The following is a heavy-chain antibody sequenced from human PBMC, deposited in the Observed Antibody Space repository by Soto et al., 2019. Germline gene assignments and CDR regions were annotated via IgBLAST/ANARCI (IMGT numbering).Heavy chain of an antibody. D-gene: IGHD2-21*02. Sequence: QVQLVQSGAEVRKPGASVKVSCKPSGYTFNTYYLHWLRQAPGQALEWLGVIHPSGGGTTYAQKFLGRVTVTRDTYTTTVFMELSSLRSADTAVYYCARGGHIAVVTASFDSWGQGTLVTVSS. CDR3: ARGGHIAVVTASFDS. J-gene: IGHJ4*02. CDR2: IHPSGGGT. CDR1: GYTFNTYY. V-gene: IGHV1-46*02.